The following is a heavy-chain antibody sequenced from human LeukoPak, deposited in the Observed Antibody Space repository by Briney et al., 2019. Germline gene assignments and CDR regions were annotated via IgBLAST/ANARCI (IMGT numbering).Heavy chain of an antibody. CDR2: IYYTGST. D-gene: IGHD3-10*01. CDR3: ARSGQTYYYGSGSYRRNNWFDP. Sequence: SETLSLTCTVSGGSISSNNYYWAWIRQPPGEGLEWIGNIYYTGSTYYNSSLNSRLTISVDTSKNQFSLKLSSMTAADTAVYYCARSGQTYYYGSGSYRRNNWFDPWGQGTLVTVSS. CDR1: GGSISSNNYY. V-gene: IGHV4-39*01. J-gene: IGHJ5*02.